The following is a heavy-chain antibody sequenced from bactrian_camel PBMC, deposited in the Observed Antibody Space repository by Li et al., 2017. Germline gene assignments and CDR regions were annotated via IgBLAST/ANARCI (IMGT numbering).Heavy chain of an antibody. Sequence: QLVESGGGSVQAGGSLRLSCVASEHTTSRYCMGWFRQAPGKEREAVGDADPDGSTSYADSVKGRFTISQDDAKNTVYLQMNNLKPEDTAMYYCAADVGSMSGNCQPNYWGQGTQVTVS. V-gene: IGHV3S53*01. CDR2: ADPDGST. D-gene: IGHD6*01. CDR3: AADVGSMSGNCQPNY. CDR1: EHTTSRYC. J-gene: IGHJ4*01.